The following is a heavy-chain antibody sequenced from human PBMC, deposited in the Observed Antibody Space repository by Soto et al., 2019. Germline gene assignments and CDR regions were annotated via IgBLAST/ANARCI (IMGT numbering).Heavy chain of an antibody. CDR1: GGSISSYY. CDR3: AAVKYYDFWSGYSDYYYYMGV. Sequence: QVQLQESDPGLVKPSETLSLTCTVSGGSISSYYWSWIRQPPGKGLEWIGYIYYSGSTNYNPSLKSRVTISVDTSKNQFSLKLSSVTAADTAVYYCAAVKYYDFWSGYSDYYYYMGVWGKGTTVTVSS. V-gene: IGHV4-59*01. J-gene: IGHJ6*03. CDR2: IYYSGST. D-gene: IGHD3-3*01.